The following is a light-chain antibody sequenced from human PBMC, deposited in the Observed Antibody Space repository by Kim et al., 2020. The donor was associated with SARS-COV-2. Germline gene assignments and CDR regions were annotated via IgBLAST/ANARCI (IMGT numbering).Light chain of an antibody. CDR2: DDN. V-gene: IGLV6-57*01. CDR1: SGSIANNY. CDR3: QSYDSSNQV. Sequence: NFMLTQPHSVSESPGKTVTISCTRSSGSIANNYVQWYQQRPGSSPTTVIYDDNQRPSGVPDRFSGSIDSSSNSASLTISGLKTEDEADYYCQSYDSSNQVFGGGTLLTVL. J-gene: IGLJ3*02.